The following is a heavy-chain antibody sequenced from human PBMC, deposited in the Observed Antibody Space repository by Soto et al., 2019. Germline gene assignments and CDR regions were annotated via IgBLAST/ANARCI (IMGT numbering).Heavy chain of an antibody. Sequence: SETLSLTCTVSGGSISSSSYYWGWIRQPPGKGLEWIGSIYYSGSTYYNPSLKSRVTISVDTSKNQFSLKLSSVTAADTAVYYCARQGALGRSGSSHGNVFWFDPWGQGTLVTVSS. D-gene: IGHD3-10*01. CDR1: GGSISSSSYY. V-gene: IGHV4-39*01. J-gene: IGHJ5*02. CDR3: ARQGALGRSGSSHGNVFWFDP. CDR2: IYYSGST.